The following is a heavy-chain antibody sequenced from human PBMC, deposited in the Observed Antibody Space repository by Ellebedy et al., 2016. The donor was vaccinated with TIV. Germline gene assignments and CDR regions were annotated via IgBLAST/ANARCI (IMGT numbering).Heavy chain of an antibody. V-gene: IGHV3-30*02. Sequence: GESLKISCAASGFTFSDYGMHWVRQAPGTGLEWVAFMRYDGSNKYYADSVKGRFTISRDNSKNTLYLRMNSLRAEDTAVYYCAKFPYYYDSSGYSFWGQGTLVTVSS. D-gene: IGHD3-22*01. CDR2: MRYDGSNK. CDR1: GFTFSDYG. J-gene: IGHJ4*02. CDR3: AKFPYYYDSSGYSF.